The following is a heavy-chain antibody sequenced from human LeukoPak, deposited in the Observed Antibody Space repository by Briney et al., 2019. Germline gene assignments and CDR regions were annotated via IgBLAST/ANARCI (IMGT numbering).Heavy chain of an antibody. V-gene: IGHV3-48*01. CDR3: ARGLTVTIISWFDP. Sequence: PGRSLRLSCAASGFTFSSYAMHWVRQAPGKGLEWVSYISSSSSTIYYADSVKGRFTISRDNAKNSLYLQMNSLRAEDTAVYYCARGLTVTIISWFDPWGQGTLVTVSS. J-gene: IGHJ5*02. CDR2: ISSSSSTI. D-gene: IGHD4-11*01. CDR1: GFTFSSYA.